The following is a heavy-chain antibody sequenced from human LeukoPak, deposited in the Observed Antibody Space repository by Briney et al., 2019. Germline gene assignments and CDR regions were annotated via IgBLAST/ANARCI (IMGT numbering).Heavy chain of an antibody. V-gene: IGHV3-23*01. J-gene: IGHJ4*02. Sequence: PGGSLRLSCATSGFTFGIYTMNWVRRAPGKGLEWVSSITGRGDDAYYADSVKGRFTISRDNSKNTLYLQMNSLRAEDTAVYYCAKGGTVTRRQFDYWGQGTLVTVSS. CDR1: GFTFGIYT. CDR3: AKGGTVTRRQFDY. CDR2: ITGRGDDA. D-gene: IGHD4-17*01.